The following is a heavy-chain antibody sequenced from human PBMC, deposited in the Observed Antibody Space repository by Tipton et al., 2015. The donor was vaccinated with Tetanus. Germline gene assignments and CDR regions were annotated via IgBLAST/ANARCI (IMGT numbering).Heavy chain of an antibody. J-gene: IGHJ5*02. CDR2: ISGSGGST. CDR1: GFTFSSYA. CDR3: AKDHDSSGYYLGGWFDP. Sequence: SLRLSCAASGFTFSSYAMSWVRQAPGKGLEWVSAISGSGGSTYYADSVKGRFTISRDNSKNTLYLQMNSLRAEDTAVYYCAKDHDSSGYYLGGWFDPWGQGTLVTVSS. V-gene: IGHV3-23*01. D-gene: IGHD3-22*01.